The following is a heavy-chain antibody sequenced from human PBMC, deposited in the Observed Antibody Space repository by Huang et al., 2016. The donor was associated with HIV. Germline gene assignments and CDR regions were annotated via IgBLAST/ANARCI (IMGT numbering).Heavy chain of an antibody. CDR2: IYYSGST. D-gene: IGHD1-26*01. V-gene: IGHV4-39*01. CDR3: ARLLYRYYFDY. CDR1: GGSISSSGYY. J-gene: IGHJ4*02. Sequence: QLQLQESGPGLVKPSETLSLTCTVSGGSISSSGYYWGWIRQPPGTGLEWIGRIYYSGSTYYNPSLKSRVTISVDTSKNQFSLKLSSVTAADTAVYYCARLLYRYYFDYWGQGTLVTVSS.